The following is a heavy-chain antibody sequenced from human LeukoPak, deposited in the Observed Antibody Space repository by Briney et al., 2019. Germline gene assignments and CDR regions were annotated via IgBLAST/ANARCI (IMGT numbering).Heavy chain of an antibody. CDR1: GFTFDDYA. D-gene: IGHD3-10*01. CDR3: AKVGSSGGYYRNWFDP. J-gene: IGHJ5*02. V-gene: IGHV3-43*02. CDR2: ISGDGYDT. Sequence: GGSLRLSCAASGFTFDDYAMHWVRQAPGRGLEWVSLISGDGYDTYYADSVKGRFTISRDNSKNSLYLQMNGLRTEDTAFYYCAKVGSSGGYYRNWFDPWGQGTLVSVSS.